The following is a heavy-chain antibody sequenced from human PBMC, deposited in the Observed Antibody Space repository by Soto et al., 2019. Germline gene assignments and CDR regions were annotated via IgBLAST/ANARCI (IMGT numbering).Heavy chain of an antibody. J-gene: IGHJ4*02. CDR1: GGSISSSSYY. D-gene: IGHD5-18*01. V-gene: IGHV4-39*01. CDR2: IYYSGST. Sequence: SDTLSLTCTVSGGSISSSSYYWGWIRQPPGKGLEWIGSIYYSGSTYYNPSLKSRVTISVDTSKNQFSLKLSSVTAADTDVYYCARPRGYSYVRPGRIDYWGQGTLVTVSS. CDR3: ARPRGYSYVRPGRIDY.